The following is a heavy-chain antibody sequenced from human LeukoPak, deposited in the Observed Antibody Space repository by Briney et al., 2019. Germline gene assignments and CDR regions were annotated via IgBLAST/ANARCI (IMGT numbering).Heavy chain of an antibody. CDR3: ASYEYCSSTSCSQGSYYYYYYMDV. CDR2: IIPILGIA. Sequence: GSSVKVSCKASGGTFSSYTISWVRQAPGQGLEWMGRIIPILGIAKYAQKFQGRVTITADKSTSTAYMELSSLRSEDTAVYYCASYEYCSSTSCSQGSYYYYYYMDVWGKGTTVTVSS. J-gene: IGHJ6*03. CDR1: GGTFSSYT. V-gene: IGHV1-69*02. D-gene: IGHD2-2*01.